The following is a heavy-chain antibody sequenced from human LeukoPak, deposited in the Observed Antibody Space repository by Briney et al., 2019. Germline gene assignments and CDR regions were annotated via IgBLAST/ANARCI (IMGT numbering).Heavy chain of an antibody. CDR1: GGSISSTSYY. D-gene: IGHD3-22*01. V-gene: IGHV4-39*01. CDR2: IYYSGST. CDR3: AKAGVRYFDSSGLYAFDF. Sequence: PSETLSLTCAVSGGSISSTSYYWAWIRQPPGRGLEWIGTIYYSGSTYHNPSLKSRVTMSVDTSRNQFSLKLSSVDAADTAVYYCAKAGVRYFDSSGLYAFDFWGQGTTVTVSS. J-gene: IGHJ3*01.